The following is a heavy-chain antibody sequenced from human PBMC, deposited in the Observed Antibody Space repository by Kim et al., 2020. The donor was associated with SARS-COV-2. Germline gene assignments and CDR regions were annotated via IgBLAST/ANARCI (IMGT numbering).Heavy chain of an antibody. V-gene: IGHV4-59*13. J-gene: IGHJ5*02. CDR2: IYYSGST. Sequence: SETLSLTCTVSGGSISSYYWSWIRQPPGKGLEWIGYIYYSGSTNYNPSLKSRVTISVDTSKNQFSLKLSSVTAADTAVYYCARSLYSSGWADRWFDPWGQGTLVTVSS. CDR1: GGSISSYY. D-gene: IGHD6-19*01. CDR3: ARSLYSSGWADRWFDP.